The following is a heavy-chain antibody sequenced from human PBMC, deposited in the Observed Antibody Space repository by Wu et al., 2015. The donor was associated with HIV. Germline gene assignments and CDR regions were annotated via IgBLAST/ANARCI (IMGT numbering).Heavy chain of an antibody. D-gene: IGHD2-2*01. J-gene: IGHJ4*02. Sequence: QVQLVQSGAEIKKPGSSVKVSCKASRDTFNRFAITWVRQAPGQGLECMGKITPILGSTVYTQKFQDRVTITADESTSTVYMELRSLKSEDTAMYYCATGEEESAALEYWGQGTLVTVSS. CDR1: RDTFNRFA. CDR2: ITPILGST. CDR3: ATGEEESAALEY. V-gene: IGHV1-69*11.